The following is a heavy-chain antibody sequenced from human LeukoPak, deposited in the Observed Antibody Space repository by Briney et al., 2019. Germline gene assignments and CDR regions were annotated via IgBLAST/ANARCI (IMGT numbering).Heavy chain of an antibody. CDR1: GGSINSPY. D-gene: IGHD3-3*02. J-gene: IGHJ4*02. Sequence: SETLSLTCTVSGGSINSPYWTWIRQPPGTGLEWIGYIYYGGSTDYSPSLKSRATISLDTSKDQFSLHLTSVTAADTAVYYCARQLAGLAPPGFIDSWGQGTLVTVSS. CDR3: ARQLAGLAPPGFIDS. CDR2: IYYGGST. V-gene: IGHV4-59*08.